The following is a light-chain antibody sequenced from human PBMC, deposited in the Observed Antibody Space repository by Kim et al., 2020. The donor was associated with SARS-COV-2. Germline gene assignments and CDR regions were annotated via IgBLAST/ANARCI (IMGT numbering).Light chain of an antibody. V-gene: IGKV3-20*01. CDR2: DTS. J-gene: IGKJ5*01. CDR1: QSVVGTY. Sequence: LSPGERATLSCRARQSVVGTYLAWHQQKPGQVPRLLIYDTSSRVSGIPDRFSCSGSGTDFTLTISRLEPEDFAVYYCQQYGTSPTFGQGTRLEIK. CDR3: QQYGTSPT.